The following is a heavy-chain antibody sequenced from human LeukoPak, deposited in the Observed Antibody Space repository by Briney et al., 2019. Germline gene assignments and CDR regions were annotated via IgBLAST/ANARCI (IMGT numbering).Heavy chain of an antibody. V-gene: IGHV4-34*01. Sequence: PSETLSLTCAVYGGSFSGYYWSWIRQPPGKGLEWSGEINHSGSTNYNPSLKSRVTISVDTSKNQFSLKLSSVTAADTAVYYCARHIGGGIEDMDVWGKGTTVTVSS. CDR2: INHSGST. D-gene: IGHD3-16*02. CDR1: GGSFSGYY. CDR3: ARHIGGGIEDMDV. J-gene: IGHJ6*03.